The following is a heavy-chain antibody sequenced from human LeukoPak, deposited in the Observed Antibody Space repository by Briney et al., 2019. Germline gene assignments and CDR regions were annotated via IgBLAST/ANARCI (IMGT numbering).Heavy chain of an antibody. V-gene: IGHV3-30*18. CDR2: ISYDGSNK. Sequence: GGSLRLSCAASGFTFSSYGMHWVRQAPGKGLERVAVISYDGSNKYYADSVKGRFTISRDNSKNTLYLQMNSLRAEDTAVYYWAKDCSELVGGSCSGGYFDYWGQGTLVTVSS. CDR1: GFTFSSYG. J-gene: IGHJ4*02. D-gene: IGHD2-15*01. CDR3: AKDCSELVGGSCSGGYFDY.